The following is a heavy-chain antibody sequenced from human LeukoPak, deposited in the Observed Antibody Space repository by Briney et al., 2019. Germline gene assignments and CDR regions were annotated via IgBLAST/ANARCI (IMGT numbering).Heavy chain of an antibody. CDR1: GFTFSSYE. Sequence: GGSLRLSCAASGFTFSSYEMNWVRQAPGKGLEWVSYISSSGSTIYYADSVKGRFTISRDNAKNSLYLQMNSLRAEDTAVYYYARDNYGSGSPFDYWGQGTLVTVSS. CDR3: ARDNYGSGSPFDY. CDR2: ISSSGSTI. J-gene: IGHJ4*02. D-gene: IGHD3-10*01. V-gene: IGHV3-48*03.